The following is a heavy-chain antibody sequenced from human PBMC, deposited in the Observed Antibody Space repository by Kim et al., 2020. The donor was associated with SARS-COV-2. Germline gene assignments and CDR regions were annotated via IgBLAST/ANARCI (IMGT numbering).Heavy chain of an antibody. CDR2: ITNSGNFV. CDR1: GFTFSTYS. V-gene: IGHV3-48*02. CDR3: ARDYDYGFDI. D-gene: IGHD3-3*01. J-gene: IGHJ3*02. Sequence: GGSLRLSCAASGFTFSTYSMNWVRQAPGKGLEWISYITNSGNFVGYADSVKGRFTISRDNAENSLNLEMNSLRDEDTAVYFCARDYDYGFDIWGQGTRVTVSS.